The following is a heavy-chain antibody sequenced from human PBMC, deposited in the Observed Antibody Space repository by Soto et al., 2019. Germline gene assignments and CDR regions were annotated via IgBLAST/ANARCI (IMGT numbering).Heavy chain of an antibody. CDR1: GVSISTADW. V-gene: IGHV4-4*02. Sequence: QVQLQESGPGLVRPSETLSLTCAVSGVSISTADWWSWVRQPPGKGLQWIGEVSLGGGANYNPSLKSRVTMYVDNANSQFSLMLTSVTAADTAVYFCAGSTADTTLKASSFWGQGTLVAVSS. D-gene: IGHD4-4*01. J-gene: IGHJ4*02. CDR3: AGSTADTTLKASSF. CDR2: VSLGGGA.